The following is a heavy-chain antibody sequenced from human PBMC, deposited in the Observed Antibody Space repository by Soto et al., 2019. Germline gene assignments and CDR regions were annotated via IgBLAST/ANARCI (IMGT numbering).Heavy chain of an antibody. CDR2: IIPIFGTA. J-gene: IGHJ4*02. CDR1: GGTFSSYA. Sequence: SVKVSCKASGGTFSSYAISWVRQAPGQGLEWMGGIIPIFGTANYAQKFQGRVTITADESTSTAYMELSSLRSEDTAVYCCARVNYDFWSGYSHSPFDYWGQGTLVTVSS. D-gene: IGHD3-3*01. V-gene: IGHV1-69*13. CDR3: ARVNYDFWSGYSHSPFDY.